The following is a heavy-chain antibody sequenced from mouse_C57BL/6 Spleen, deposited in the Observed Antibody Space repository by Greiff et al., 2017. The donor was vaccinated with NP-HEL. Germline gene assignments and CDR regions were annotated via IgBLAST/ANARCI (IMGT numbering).Heavy chain of an antibody. D-gene: IGHD2-1*01. J-gene: IGHJ3*01. Sequence: QVQLKESGAELVRPGTSVKVSYKASGYAFTNYLIEWVKQRPGQGLEWIGVINPGSGGTNYNEKFKGKATLTADKSSSTAYMQLSSLTSEDSAVYFCARRDGNSPWFAYWGQGTLVTVSA. CDR2: INPGSGGT. CDR3: ARRDGNSPWFAY. CDR1: GYAFTNYL. V-gene: IGHV1-54*01.